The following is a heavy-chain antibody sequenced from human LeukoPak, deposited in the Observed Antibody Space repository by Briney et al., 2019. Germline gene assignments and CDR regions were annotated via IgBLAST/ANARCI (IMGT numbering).Heavy chain of an antibody. CDR2: IYPSDSDT. Sequence: GESLKISCQGSEYSFATYWIAWLRQMPGKGLEWMGIIYPSDSDTSYSPSFQGQVTISADKSIKTAYLQWSSLKASDTAMYYCARHLQGIVGATGFDYWGQGTLVTVSS. V-gene: IGHV5-51*01. J-gene: IGHJ4*02. D-gene: IGHD1-26*01. CDR1: EYSFATYW. CDR3: ARHLQGIVGATGFDY.